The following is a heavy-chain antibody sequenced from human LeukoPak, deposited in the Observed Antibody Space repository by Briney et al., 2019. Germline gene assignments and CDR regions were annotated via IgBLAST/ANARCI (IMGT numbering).Heavy chain of an antibody. CDR2: INPNSGGT. Sequence: GASVKVSCKASGYTFTGYYMHWVRQAPGQGLEWMGWINPNSGGTNYAQKFQGRVTMTRDTSISTAYMELSRLRSDDTAVYYCAREGGSGDYPDAFDIWGQGTMVTVSS. D-gene: IGHD4-17*01. V-gene: IGHV1-2*02. CDR3: AREGGSGDYPDAFDI. CDR1: GYTFTGYY. J-gene: IGHJ3*02.